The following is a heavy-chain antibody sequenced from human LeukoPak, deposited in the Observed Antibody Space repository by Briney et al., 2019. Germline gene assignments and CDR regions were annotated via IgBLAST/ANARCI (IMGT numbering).Heavy chain of an antibody. CDR1: GFTFSHYA. CDR3: TKSGIAAAGSLVYFDY. V-gene: IGHV3-30*18. D-gene: IGHD6-13*01. CDR2: ISFDGTNK. J-gene: IGHJ4*02. Sequence: PGGSLRLSCAASGFTFSHYAMHWVRQAPGKGLEWVAIISFDGTNKYYADSVKGRFTISRDNSKNTLYLQMNSLRAEDTAVYYCTKSGIAAAGSLVYFDYWGQGTLVTASS.